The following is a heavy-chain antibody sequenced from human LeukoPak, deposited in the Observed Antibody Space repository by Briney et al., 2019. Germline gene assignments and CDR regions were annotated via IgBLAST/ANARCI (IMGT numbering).Heavy chain of an antibody. CDR1: GFTFSTYG. Sequence: GGSLRLSCGASGFTFSTYGMHWVRQAPGKGLEWVAVIWYDGSNKYYADSVKGRFTISRDNSKNTLYLQMNSLRAEDTAVYYCAKDLGYSFDPWGQGTLVTVSS. D-gene: IGHD2-15*01. CDR3: AKDLGYSFDP. CDR2: IWYDGSNK. V-gene: IGHV3-33*06. J-gene: IGHJ5*02.